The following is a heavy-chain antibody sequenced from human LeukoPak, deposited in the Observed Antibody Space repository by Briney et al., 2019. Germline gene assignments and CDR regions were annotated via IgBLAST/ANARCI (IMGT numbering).Heavy chain of an antibody. V-gene: IGHV3-21*01. CDR1: RFTFSSYS. Sequence: GGSLRLSCAASRFTFSSYSMNWVRQAPGKGLEWVSSISSSSSYIYYADSVKGRFTISRDNAKNSLYLQMNSLRAEDTAVYYCAGIMTTNDYWGQGTLVTVSS. CDR2: ISSSSSYI. D-gene: IGHD4-17*01. CDR3: AGIMTTNDY. J-gene: IGHJ4*02.